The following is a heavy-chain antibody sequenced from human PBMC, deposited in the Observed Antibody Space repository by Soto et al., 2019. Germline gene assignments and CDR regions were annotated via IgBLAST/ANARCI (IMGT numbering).Heavy chain of an antibody. D-gene: IGHD2-21*01. Sequence: ASVKGSCKASGYTFTSYDINWVRQATGQGLEWMGWMNPNSGNTGYAQKLQGRVTMTRDTSISTAYMELRSLRSDDTAVYYCARDYSVKMAPIPFAYSGQGTLVTVSS. CDR2: MNPNSGNT. J-gene: IGHJ4*02. V-gene: IGHV1-8*01. CDR1: GYTFTSYD. CDR3: ARDYSVKMAPIPFAY.